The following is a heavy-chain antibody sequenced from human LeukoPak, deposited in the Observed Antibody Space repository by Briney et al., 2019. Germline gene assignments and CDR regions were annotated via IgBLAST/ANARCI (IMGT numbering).Heavy chain of an antibody. D-gene: IGHD6-19*01. J-gene: IGHJ4*02. CDR2: MWFDGSNK. Sequence: PGGSLRLSCVASGFIFSSYNMHWVRQAPGKGLEWVAVMWFDGSNKYYADSVKGRFTISRDNSKNTLDLQMNSLRAEDTAVYYCAKYKSSGWYFDYWGQGTLVTVSS. CDR3: AKYKSSGWYFDY. CDR1: GFIFSSYN. V-gene: IGHV3-33*06.